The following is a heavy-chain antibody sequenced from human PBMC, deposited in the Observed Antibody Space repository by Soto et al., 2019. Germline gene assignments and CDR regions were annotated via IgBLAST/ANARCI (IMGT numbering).Heavy chain of an antibody. CDR3: ARGRKGGEGTVTDY. D-gene: IGHD4-17*01. V-gene: IGHV1-18*01. Sequence: QVQLVQSGAEVKKPGASVKVSCKASGYTFTSYGISWVRQAPGQGLEWMGWISAYNGNTNYAQKLQGRVTMTTDTSTRTAQMGVRSLRSDEKAVYYCARGRKGGEGTVTDYWGQGTLVTVSS. J-gene: IGHJ4*02. CDR1: GYTFTSYG. CDR2: ISAYNGNT.